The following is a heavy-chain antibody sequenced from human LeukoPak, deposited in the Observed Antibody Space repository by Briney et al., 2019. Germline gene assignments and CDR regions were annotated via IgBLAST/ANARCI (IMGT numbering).Heavy chain of an antibody. CDR2: ISSSGSTI. J-gene: IGHJ5*02. CDR1: GFTFDDYG. CDR3: ARAITPRVRGSPIWFDP. V-gene: IGHV3-11*01. Sequence: GGSLRLSCAASGFTFDDYGMSWIRQAPGKGLEWLSYISSSGSTIFYADSVKGRFTISRDNAKNSLYLQMNSLRAEDTAIYYCARAITPRVRGSPIWFDPWGQGTLVTVSS. D-gene: IGHD3-10*01.